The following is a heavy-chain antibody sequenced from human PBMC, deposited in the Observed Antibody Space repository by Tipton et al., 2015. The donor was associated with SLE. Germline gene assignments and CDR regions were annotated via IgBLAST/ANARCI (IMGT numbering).Heavy chain of an antibody. CDR1: GGSISSYY. J-gene: IGHJ4*02. V-gene: IGHV4-59*08. D-gene: IGHD6-13*01. CDR3: ASTPYSSSWYYFDY. Sequence: TLSLTCTVSGGSISSYYWSWIRQPPGKGLEWIGYIYYSGSTNYNPSLKSRVTISVDTSKNQFSLKLSSVTAADTAVYYCASTPYSSSWYYFDYWGQGTLVTVSS. CDR2: IYYSGST.